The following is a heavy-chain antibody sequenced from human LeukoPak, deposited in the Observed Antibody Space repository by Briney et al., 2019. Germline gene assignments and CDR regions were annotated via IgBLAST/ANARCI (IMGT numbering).Heavy chain of an antibody. CDR1: GFTFSGYA. D-gene: IGHD4-17*01. J-gene: IGHJ4*02. V-gene: IGHV3-30-3*01. CDR2: ISYDGSNK. CDR3: ARAVKEYYFDY. Sequence: PGGSLRLSCAASGFTFSGYAMHWVRQAPGKGLEWVAVISYDGSNKYYADSVKGRFTISRDNSKNTLYLQMNSLRAEDTAVYYCARAVKEYYFDYWGQGTLVTVSS.